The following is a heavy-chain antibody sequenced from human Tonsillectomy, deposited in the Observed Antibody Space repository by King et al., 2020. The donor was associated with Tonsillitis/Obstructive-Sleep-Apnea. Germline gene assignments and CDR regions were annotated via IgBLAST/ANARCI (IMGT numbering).Heavy chain of an antibody. CDR2: ISSNGGST. J-gene: IGHJ4*02. V-gene: IGHV3-64*01. CDR3: ARDRSYGSGSNFDY. CDR1: GFTFSSYG. D-gene: IGHD3-10*01. Sequence: VQLVESGGGLVQPGGSLRLSCAASGFTFSSYGMHWVRQAPGKGLEYVSAISSNGGSTYYGNSVKGRFTISRDNSKNTLFLQMGSLRAEDMGVYYCARDRSYGSGSNFDYWGQGPLVTVSS.